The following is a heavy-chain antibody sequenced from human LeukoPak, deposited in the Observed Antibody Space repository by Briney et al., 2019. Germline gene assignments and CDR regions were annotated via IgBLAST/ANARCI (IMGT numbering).Heavy chain of an antibody. Sequence: GGFLRRSCAASRFTFNTFNMNWVGQAPGKGLEWVSSITSGGDYIYYADSVKGRFTTSRDNAKNSLSLQLNSLRVEDTAVYYCARGHYDVLAASYKWPPDYWGQGSLVTVSS. CDR1: RFTFNTFN. CDR3: ARGHYDVLAASYKWPPDY. D-gene: IGHD3-9*01. CDR2: ITSGGDYI. V-gene: IGHV3-21*01. J-gene: IGHJ4*02.